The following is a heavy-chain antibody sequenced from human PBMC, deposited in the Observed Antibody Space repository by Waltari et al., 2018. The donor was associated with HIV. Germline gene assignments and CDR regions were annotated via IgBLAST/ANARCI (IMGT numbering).Heavy chain of an antibody. CDR2: IYSGGST. CDR1: RFTVSGNY. J-gene: IGHJ4*02. Sequence: EVQLVETGGGLIQTGGSLRPSCAASRFTVSGNYMSWVRQAPGKGLEWVSVIYSGGSTYYADSVKGRFTISRDNSKNTLYLQMNSLRAEDTAVYYCARDHPSPPGDYWGQGTLVTVSS. V-gene: IGHV3-53*02. CDR3: ARDHPSPPGDY.